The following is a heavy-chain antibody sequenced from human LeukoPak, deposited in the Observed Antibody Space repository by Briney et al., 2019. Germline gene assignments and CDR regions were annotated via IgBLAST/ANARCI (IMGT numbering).Heavy chain of an antibody. CDR3: ARTLDGIFDY. CDR1: GGSVSSGSYY. Sequence: SETLSLTCTVSGGSVSSGSYYWSWIRQPPGKGLEWIGYIYYSGSTNYNPSLKSRVTISVDTSKNQFSLKLSSVIAADTAVYYCARTLDGIFDYWGQGTLVTVSS. CDR2: IYYSGST. J-gene: IGHJ4*02. V-gene: IGHV4-61*01. D-gene: IGHD1-14*01.